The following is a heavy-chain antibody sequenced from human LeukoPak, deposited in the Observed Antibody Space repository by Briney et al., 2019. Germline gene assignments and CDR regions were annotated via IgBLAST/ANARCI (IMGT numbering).Heavy chain of an antibody. V-gene: IGHV4-30-4*01. CDR3: ARDGSIVVVPAADYGMDV. CDR1: GGSISSSNW. Sequence: SQTLSLTCAVSGGSISSSNWWSWVRQPPGKGLEWIGYIYYSGSTYYNPSLKSRVTISVDTSKNQFSLKLSSVTAADTAVYYCARDGSIVVVPAADYGMDVWGQGTTVTVSS. D-gene: IGHD2-2*01. CDR2: IYYSGST. J-gene: IGHJ6*02.